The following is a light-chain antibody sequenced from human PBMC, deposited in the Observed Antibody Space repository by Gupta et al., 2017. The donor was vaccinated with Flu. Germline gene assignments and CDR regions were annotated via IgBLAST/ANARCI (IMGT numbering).Light chain of an antibody. V-gene: IGKV1-5*03. CDR1: QSISRW. Sequence: DIQMTQSPSTLSASVGDRVTITCRASQSISRWLAWHQQKPGKAPKFLIYMASSVETGVPSRFSGSGYGTEFTLTISSRQPDDFASYYCQHENSFPWTFGQGTXVEI. J-gene: IGKJ1*01. CDR3: QHENSFPWT. CDR2: MAS.